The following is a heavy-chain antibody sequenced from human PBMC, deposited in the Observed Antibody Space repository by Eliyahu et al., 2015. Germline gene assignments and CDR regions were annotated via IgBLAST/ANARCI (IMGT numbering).Heavy chain of an antibody. D-gene: IGHD6-19*01. J-gene: IGHJ6*03. Sequence: QVQLVQSGAEVKKPGASVKVSCKASGYTFTSYGXSWVRRAPGQGLEWMGWISAYNGNTNYAQKLQGRVTMTTDTSTSTAYMELRSLRSDDTAVYYCARWRFGYSSGWARVWYYYYYMDVWGKGTTVTVSS. CDR3: ARWRFGYSSGWARVWYYYYYMDV. CDR2: ISAYNGNT. V-gene: IGHV1-18*04. CDR1: GYTFTSYG.